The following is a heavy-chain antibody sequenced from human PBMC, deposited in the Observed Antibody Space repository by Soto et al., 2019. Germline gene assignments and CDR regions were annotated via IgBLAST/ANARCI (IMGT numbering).Heavy chain of an antibody. Sequence: QLQLQESGSGLVKPSQTLSLTCAVSGGSISSGGYSWSWIRQPPGKGLEWIGYIYHSGSTYYNPSLKSRVTISVDRSKNQFSLKLSSVTAADTAVYYCARTHCSGGSCYPHNWFDPWGQGPLVTVSS. CDR2: IYHSGST. J-gene: IGHJ5*02. CDR1: GGSISSGGYS. V-gene: IGHV4-30-2*01. CDR3: ARTHCSGGSCYPHNWFDP. D-gene: IGHD2-15*01.